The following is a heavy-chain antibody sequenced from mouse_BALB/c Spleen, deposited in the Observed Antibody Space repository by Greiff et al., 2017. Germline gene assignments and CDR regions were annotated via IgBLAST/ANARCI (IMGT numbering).Heavy chain of an antibody. V-gene: IGHV5-6-4*01. D-gene: IGHD2-4*01. CDR1: GFTFSSYT. CDR2: ISDGGSYT. J-gene: IGHJ4*01. Sequence: EVKVVESGGGLVQPGGSLKLSCAASGFTFSSYTMSWVRQTPEKRLEWVAYISDGGSYTYYPDSVKGRFTISRDNAKNNLYLQMSSLKSEDTAMYYCAREVYYDYDKDAMDYWGQGTSVTVSS. CDR3: AREVYYDYDKDAMDY.